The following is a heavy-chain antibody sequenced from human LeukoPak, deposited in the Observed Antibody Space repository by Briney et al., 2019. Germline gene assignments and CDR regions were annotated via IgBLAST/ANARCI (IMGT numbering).Heavy chain of an antibody. J-gene: IGHJ5*02. CDR2: INPNSGGT. Sequence: ASVKVSCKASGYTFTGYYMHWVRQAPGPGLEGVGWINPNSGGTNYAQKFQGRVTMTRDTCISTAYMELSRLRSDDTAVYYCARGVVVVYHGTNWFDPWGQGTLVTVSS. V-gene: IGHV1-2*02. CDR1: GYTFTGYY. CDR3: ARGVVVVYHGTNWFDP. D-gene: IGHD2-15*01.